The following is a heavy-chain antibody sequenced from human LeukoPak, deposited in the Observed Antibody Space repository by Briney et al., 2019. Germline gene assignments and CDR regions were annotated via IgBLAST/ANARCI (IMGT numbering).Heavy chain of an antibody. D-gene: IGHD2-2*01. V-gene: IGHV3-23*01. J-gene: IGHJ4*02. CDR2: ISGSGGDT. Sequence: GGSLRLSCAASGFTFSNHAMNWVRQAPGKGLEWVSAISGSGGDTYYADSVKGRFTISRDNSKNTLYLQMNSLRAEDTALYYCAKAGAVCSSSSCYANYWGQGTLVTVSS. CDR3: AKAGAVCSSSSCYANY. CDR1: GFTFSNHA.